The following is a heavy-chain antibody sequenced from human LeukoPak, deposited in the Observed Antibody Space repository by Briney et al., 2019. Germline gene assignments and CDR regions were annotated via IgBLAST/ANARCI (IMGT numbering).Heavy chain of an antibody. D-gene: IGHD3-22*01. V-gene: IGHV3-30-3*01. J-gene: IGHJ3*02. Sequence: GGSLRLSCAASGFTFSSYAMHWVRQAPGKGLEWVAVISYDGSNKYYADSVKGRFTISRDNSKNTLYLQMNGLRAEDTAVYYCARDSEIVVVPDAFDIWGQGTMVTVSS. CDR2: ISYDGSNK. CDR1: GFTFSSYA. CDR3: ARDSEIVVVPDAFDI.